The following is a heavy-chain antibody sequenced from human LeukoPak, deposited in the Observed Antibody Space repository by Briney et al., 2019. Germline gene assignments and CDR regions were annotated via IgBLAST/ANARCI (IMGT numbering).Heavy chain of an antibody. J-gene: IGHJ5*02. D-gene: IGHD3-22*01. V-gene: IGHV4-59*08. Sequence: SETLSLTCTVSGGSISSYYWSWIRQPPWKGLEWIGYIYYSGSTNYNPSLKSRVTISVDTSKNQFSLKLSSVTAADTAVYYCARAGSYDSSGYYHWGQGTLVTVSS. CDR1: GGSISSYY. CDR2: IYYSGST. CDR3: ARAGSYDSSGYYH.